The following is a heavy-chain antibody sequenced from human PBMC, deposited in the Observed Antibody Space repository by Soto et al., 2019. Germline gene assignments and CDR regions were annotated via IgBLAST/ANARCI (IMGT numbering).Heavy chain of an antibody. CDR1: GFTFSSYA. D-gene: IGHD2-15*01. V-gene: IGHV3-30-3*01. CDR3: AIGGHGGGNAILDY. CDR2: ISYDGSNK. Sequence: ESGGGVVQPGRSLRLSCAASGFTFSSYAMHWVRQAPGKGLEWVAVISYDGSNKYYADSVKGRFTISRDNSKNTLYLQMNSLRAEDTAVYYCAIGGHGGGNAILDYWGQGTLVTVSS. J-gene: IGHJ4*02.